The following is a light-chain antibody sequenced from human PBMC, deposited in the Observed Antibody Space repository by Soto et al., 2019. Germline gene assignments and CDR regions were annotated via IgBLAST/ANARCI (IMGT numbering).Light chain of an antibody. CDR2: EVT. J-gene: IGLJ2*01. CDR3: SSYTTIKTVV. V-gene: IGLV2-8*01. Sequence: QSALTQPPSASGSPGRSVTISCTGTSSDVGGYDYVSWFQQHPGKAPKLIIYEVTKRPSGVPDRFSGFKSANTAYLTISGVQPEDEADYHCSSYTTIKTVVFGGGTKLTVL. CDR1: SSDVGGYDY.